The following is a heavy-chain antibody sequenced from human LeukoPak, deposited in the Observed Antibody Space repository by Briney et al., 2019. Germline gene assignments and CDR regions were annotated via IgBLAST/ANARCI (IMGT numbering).Heavy chain of an antibody. V-gene: IGHV3-48*01. CDR2: ISSSSSTI. D-gene: IGHD3-22*01. CDR1: GFTFSSYS. J-gene: IGHJ3*01. CDR3: ARADSDYYGDAFDF. Sequence: GGSLRLSCAASGFTFSSYSMNWVRQAPGKGLEWVSYISSSSSTIYYADSVKGRFTISRDNAKNSLYLQMNSLGAEDTAVYYCARADSDYYGDAFDFWGQGTMVTVSS.